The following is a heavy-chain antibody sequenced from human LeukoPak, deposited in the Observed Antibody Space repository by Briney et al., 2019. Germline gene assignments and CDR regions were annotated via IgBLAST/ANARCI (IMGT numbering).Heavy chain of an antibody. J-gene: IGHJ4*02. D-gene: IGHD6-19*01. CDR1: GYXFTGYY. V-gene: IGHV1-2*02. CDR2: INPNSGGT. Sequence: GASVKVSCKASGYXFTGYYIHWVRQAPGQGLEWMGWINPNSGGTNYAQKFQGRVTMTRDTSISTGYMELSRLRSDDTAVYYCATLVIAVAGGFGDYWGQGTLVTVSS. CDR3: ATLVIAVAGGFGDY.